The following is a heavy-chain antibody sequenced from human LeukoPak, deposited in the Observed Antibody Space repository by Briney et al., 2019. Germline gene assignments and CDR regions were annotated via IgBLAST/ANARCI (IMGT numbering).Heavy chain of an antibody. Sequence: GGSLRLSWAASGFTFSSYWMSWVRQAPGKGLEWVANIKQDGSEKYYVDSVKGRFTISRDNAKNSLYLQMNSLRAEDTAVYYCARDPRDYGDWYYFDYWGQGTLVTVSS. CDR2: IKQDGSEK. D-gene: IGHD4-17*01. V-gene: IGHV3-7*03. CDR1: GFTFSSYW. J-gene: IGHJ4*02. CDR3: ARDPRDYGDWYYFDY.